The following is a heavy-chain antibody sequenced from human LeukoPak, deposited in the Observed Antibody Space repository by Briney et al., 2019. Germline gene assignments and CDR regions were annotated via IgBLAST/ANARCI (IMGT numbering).Heavy chain of an antibody. CDR1: GFTFSSYA. J-gene: IGHJ5*02. CDR3: TRVCGYGWFDP. D-gene: IGHD1-1*01. V-gene: IGHV3-30-3*01. Sequence: GRSLRLSCAASGFTFSSYAMHWVRQAPGKGLEWVAVISYDGSNKYYADSVKGRFTISRDNAKNSMYLQMNSLSAEDTGVYYCTRVCGYGWFDPWGQGTLVTVSS. CDR2: ISYDGSNK.